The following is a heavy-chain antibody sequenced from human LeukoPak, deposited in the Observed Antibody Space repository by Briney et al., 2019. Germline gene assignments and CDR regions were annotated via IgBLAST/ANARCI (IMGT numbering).Heavy chain of an antibody. CDR1: GFTFSGSA. Sequence: PGGSLKLSCAASGFTFSGSAMHWVRQASGKGLEWVGRIRSKANSYATAYAASVKGRFTISRDDSKNTAYLQMNSLKTGDTAVYYCTRQRRAYSYGYDYWGQGTLVTVSS. CDR3: TRQRRAYSYGYDY. CDR2: IRSKANSYAT. J-gene: IGHJ4*02. V-gene: IGHV3-73*01. D-gene: IGHD5-18*01.